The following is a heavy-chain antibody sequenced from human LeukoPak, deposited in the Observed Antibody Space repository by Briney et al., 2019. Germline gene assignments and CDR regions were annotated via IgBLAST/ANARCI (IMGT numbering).Heavy chain of an antibody. Sequence: SETLSLTCSVSGASFSTNYWNWIRQPPGRGLEWIGYVFDSGSTNYNPSLKSRVTISVDTSTKQFSLRLSSVTAADTAVYYCARLYQQSKWKYYYCYMDVWGKGTAVTVSS. J-gene: IGHJ6*03. CDR3: ARLYQQSKWKYYYCYMDV. CDR2: VFDSGST. D-gene: IGHD1-1*01. V-gene: IGHV4-59*01. CDR1: GASFSTNY.